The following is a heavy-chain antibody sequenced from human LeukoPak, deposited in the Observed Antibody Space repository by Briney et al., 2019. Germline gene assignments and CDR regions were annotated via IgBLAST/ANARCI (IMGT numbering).Heavy chain of an antibody. CDR3: ARALLWFGELYNWFDP. CDR2: IIPIFGTA. D-gene: IGHD3-10*01. Sequence: SVKVSCKASGGTFSSYAISWVRQAPGQGLEWMGGIIPIFGTANYAQKFQGRVTITADESTSTAYMELSSLRSDDTAVYYCARALLWFGELYNWFDPWGQGTLVTVSS. CDR1: GGTFSSYA. V-gene: IGHV1-69*13. J-gene: IGHJ5*02.